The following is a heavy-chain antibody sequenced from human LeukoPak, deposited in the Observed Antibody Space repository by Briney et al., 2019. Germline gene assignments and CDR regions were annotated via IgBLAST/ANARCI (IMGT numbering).Heavy chain of an antibody. V-gene: IGHV3-11*05. Sequence: GGSLRLSCAASGFTFSDYYMSWIRQAPGKGLEWVSYSSSSSSYTKYADSVKGRFTISRDNAKNSVYLQMNSLRAEDTAVYYCARGYSTSWYPGDYWGQGTLVTVSS. D-gene: IGHD6-13*01. CDR3: ARGYSTSWYPGDY. J-gene: IGHJ4*02. CDR2: SSSSSSYT. CDR1: GFTFSDYY.